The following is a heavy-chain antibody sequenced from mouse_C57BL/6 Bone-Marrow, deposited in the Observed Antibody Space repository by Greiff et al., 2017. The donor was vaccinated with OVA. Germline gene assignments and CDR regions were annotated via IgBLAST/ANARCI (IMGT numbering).Heavy chain of an antibody. CDR1: GFTFSSYT. V-gene: IGHV5-9*01. D-gene: IGHD3-2*02. CDR3: ARHGGQLRLRRGYYFDY. J-gene: IGHJ2*01. Sequence: EVMLVESGGGLVKPGGSLKLSCAASGFTFSSYTMSWVRQTPEKRLEWVATISGGGGNTYYPDSVKGRFTISRDNAKNTLYLQMSSLRSEDTALYYCARHGGQLRLRRGYYFDYWGQGTTLTVSS. CDR2: ISGGGGNT.